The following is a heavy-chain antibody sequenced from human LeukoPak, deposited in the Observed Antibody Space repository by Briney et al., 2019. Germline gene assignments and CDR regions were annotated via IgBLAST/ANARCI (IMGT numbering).Heavy chain of an antibody. CDR1: GFTFSSYW. Sequence: GGSLRLSCAASGFTFSSYWMSWVRQAPGKGLEWVANIRQDGSEKYYVDSVKGRFTISRDNAKNSLYLQMNSLRAEDTSVYYCARSLAAHYQVNDASDIWGQGTMVTVSS. V-gene: IGHV3-7*01. CDR2: IRQDGSEK. J-gene: IGHJ3*02. CDR3: ARSLAAHYQVNDASDI. D-gene: IGHD2-2*01.